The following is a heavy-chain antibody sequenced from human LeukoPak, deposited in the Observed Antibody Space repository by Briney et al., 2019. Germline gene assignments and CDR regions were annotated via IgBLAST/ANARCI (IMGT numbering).Heavy chain of an antibody. CDR3: AREGKWFGSFSYYMDV. CDR1: GVSVSDYY. J-gene: IGHJ6*03. CDR2: IYGGGST. D-gene: IGHD3-10*01. Sequence: SETLSLTCTVSGVSVSDYYWSWLRQPAGKGLEWLGRIYGGGSTNYNPSLKSRVSMALHTSKTQFSLKVSSVTAADTGVYFCAREGKWFGSFSYYMDVWGKGTTVTAS. V-gene: IGHV4-4*07.